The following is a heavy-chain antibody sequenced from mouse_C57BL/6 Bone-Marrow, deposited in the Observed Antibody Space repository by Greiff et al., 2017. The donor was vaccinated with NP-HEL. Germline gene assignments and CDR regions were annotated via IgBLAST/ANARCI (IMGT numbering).Heavy chain of an antibody. D-gene: IGHD2-4*01. J-gene: IGHJ4*01. CDR2: INYDGSST. V-gene: IGHV5-16*01. Sequence: EVQRVESEGGLVQPGSSMKLSCTASGFTFSDYYMAWVRQVPEKGLEWVANINYDGSSTYYLASLKSRFIISSDNAKNILYLQMSSLKSEDTATYYCAREGGLRRRTYAMDYWGQGTSVTVSS. CDR3: AREGGLRRRTYAMDY. CDR1: GFTFSDYY.